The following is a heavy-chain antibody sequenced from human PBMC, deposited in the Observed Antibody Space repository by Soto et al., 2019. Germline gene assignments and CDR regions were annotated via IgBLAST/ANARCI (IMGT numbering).Heavy chain of an antibody. Sequence: SVKGSRKAAGYALITDDIHWGRQAPGQGLEWMGWMNPYNGNAGYAQKFQGRVTMTRNTSISTAYMELSSLRSNDTAVYFCARRKERSGPHYFDSWGQGTLVTVSS. V-gene: IGHV1-8*01. D-gene: IGHD1-1*01. CDR1: GYALITDD. CDR3: ARRKERSGPHYFDS. J-gene: IGHJ4*02. CDR2: MNPYNGNA.